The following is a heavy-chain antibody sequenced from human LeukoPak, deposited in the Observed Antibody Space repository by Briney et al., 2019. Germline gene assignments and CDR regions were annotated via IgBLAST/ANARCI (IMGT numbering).Heavy chain of an antibody. Sequence: ASVKVSCKASGYTFSSYGINWVRQAPGQGLEWMGWISPDNGNTNYAQKFQGRVTMTTDTSTSTAYMELRSLRSDDAAVYYCALVAAPFDYWGQGTLVTVSS. CDR2: ISPDNGNT. D-gene: IGHD1-26*01. J-gene: IGHJ4*02. V-gene: IGHV1-18*01. CDR1: GYTFSSYG. CDR3: ALVAAPFDY.